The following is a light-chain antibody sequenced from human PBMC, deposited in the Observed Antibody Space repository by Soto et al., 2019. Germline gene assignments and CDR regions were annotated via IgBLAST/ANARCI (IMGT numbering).Light chain of an antibody. Sequence: EFVLTQSPGTLSVSPGAGATLSCRASQSVGSNLAWYQQKPGQTPRVLIYGASTRAIGVPARFSGSGSGTDFTLTISSLEPEDFAVYYCQQRSNWPRTFGQGTKVDI. J-gene: IGKJ1*01. CDR1: QSVGSN. CDR2: GAS. CDR3: QQRSNWPRT. V-gene: IGKV3-11*01.